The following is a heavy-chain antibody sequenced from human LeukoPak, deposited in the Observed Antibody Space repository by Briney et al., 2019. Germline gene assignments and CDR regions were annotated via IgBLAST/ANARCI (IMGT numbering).Heavy chain of an antibody. D-gene: IGHD6-13*01. CDR1: GFTFSSYG. CDR3: AKGPVAADYYYYYMDV. CDR2: IRYDGSNK. V-gene: IGHV3-30*02. J-gene: IGHJ6*03. Sequence: PGGSLRLSCAASGFTFSSYGMHWVRQAPGKGLEWVAFIRYDGSNKYYADSVKGRFTISRDNSKNTLYLQMNSLRAEDTAVYYCAKGPVAADYYYYYMDVWGKGTTVTVSS.